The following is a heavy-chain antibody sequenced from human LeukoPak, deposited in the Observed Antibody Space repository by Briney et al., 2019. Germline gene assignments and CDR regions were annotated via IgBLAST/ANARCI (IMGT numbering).Heavy chain of an antibody. J-gene: IGHJ4*02. V-gene: IGHV1-69-2*01. CDR2: VDPEDGET. Sequence: ASVKISCKVSGYTFTDYYMHWVQQAPGKGLEWMGLVDPEDGETIYAEKFQGRVTITADTSTDTAYMELSSLRSEDTAVYYCATKKGVYSSSWYLDHWGQGTLVTVSS. CDR3: ATKKGVYSSSWYLDH. CDR1: GYTFTDYY. D-gene: IGHD6-13*01.